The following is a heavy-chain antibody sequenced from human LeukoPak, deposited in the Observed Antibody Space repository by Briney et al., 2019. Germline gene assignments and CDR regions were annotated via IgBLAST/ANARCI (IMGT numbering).Heavy chain of an antibody. Sequence: SETLSLTCTVSCGSVSSGSYYWSWIRQPPGKGLEWIGYIYYSGSTNYNPSLKSRVTISVDTSKNQFSLKLSSVTAADTAVYYCARAYSSGWYVLDYWGQGTLVTVSS. J-gene: IGHJ4*02. CDR3: ARAYSSGWYVLDY. CDR2: IYYSGST. D-gene: IGHD6-19*01. V-gene: IGHV4-61*01. CDR1: CGSVSSGSYY.